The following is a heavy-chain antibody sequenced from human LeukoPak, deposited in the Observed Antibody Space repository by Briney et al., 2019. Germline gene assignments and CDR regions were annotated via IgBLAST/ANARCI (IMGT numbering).Heavy chain of an antibody. J-gene: IGHJ4*02. D-gene: IGHD3-22*01. CDR3: ARSIPRYDGSAYYPDY. V-gene: IGHV3-33*01. Sequence: PGGSLRLSCAASGFTFSGYGMHWVRQAPGKGLEWVAVIWYDGSNDDCADSVKGRFTISRDNSKSTLYLQMNSLRAEDTAIYYCARSIPRYDGSAYYPDYWGQGTLVTVSS. CDR2: IWYDGSND. CDR1: GFTFSGYG.